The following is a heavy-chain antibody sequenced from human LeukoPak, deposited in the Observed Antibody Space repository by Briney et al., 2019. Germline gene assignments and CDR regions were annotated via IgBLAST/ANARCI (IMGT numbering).Heavy chain of an antibody. J-gene: IGHJ4*02. D-gene: IGHD6-19*01. CDR3: VKERYSSGWSDSFHY. CDR1: GFTFTSYG. Sequence: GGSLRLSCAASGFTFTSYGMSCVRQAPGKGLEWVSSVSSSGDKKYYADSVKGRFTISRDNSKNTLYLQVNSLRAEDTAVYYCVKERYSSGWSDSFHYWGQGTLVTVSS. V-gene: IGHV3-23*01. CDR2: VSSSGDKK.